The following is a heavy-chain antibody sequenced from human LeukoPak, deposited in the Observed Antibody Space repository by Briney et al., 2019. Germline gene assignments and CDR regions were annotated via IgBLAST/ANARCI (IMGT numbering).Heavy chain of an antibody. D-gene: IGHD6-13*01. CDR1: GFTFTSYA. Sequence: GGSLRLSCAASGFTFTSYAINWVRQAPGKGLEYVSAISSSGANTYYADSVKGRFTISRDNSKNTVHLQMGSLRAEDMAVYYCARDRGSSWSDYWGQGTLVTVSS. CDR3: ARDRGSSWSDY. V-gene: IGHV3-64*02. J-gene: IGHJ4*02. CDR2: ISSSGANT.